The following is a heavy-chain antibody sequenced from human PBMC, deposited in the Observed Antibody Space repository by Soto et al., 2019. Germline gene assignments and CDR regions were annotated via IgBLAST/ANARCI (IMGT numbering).Heavy chain of an antibody. CDR1: GFSFHTFE. D-gene: IGHD3-16*01. V-gene: IGHV3-23*01. Sequence: GGSLRLSCAASGFSFHTFEMSWVRQAPGRGLEWVSFISDDGSRTYYADAVKGRFTIPRDNSKYTLYLQMNSLTVEDTAVYACVKGGWLDFWGQGTLVTVSS. CDR3: VKGGWLDF. CDR2: ISDDGSRT. J-gene: IGHJ5*01.